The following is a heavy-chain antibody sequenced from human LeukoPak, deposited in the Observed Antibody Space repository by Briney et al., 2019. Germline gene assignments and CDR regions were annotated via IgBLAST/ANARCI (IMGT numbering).Heavy chain of an antibody. CDR2: IYYTGST. CDR3: ARLHYGGNYGYYYYYMDV. Sequence: MSSETLSLTCTVSDGSISSYYWGWIRQPPGKGLEWIGSIYYTGSTYYNPSLKSRVTISVDTSKNQFSLKLSSVTAADTAVYYCARLHYGGNYGYYYYYMDVWGKGTTVTVSS. CDR1: DGSISSYY. D-gene: IGHD4-23*01. V-gene: IGHV4-39*01. J-gene: IGHJ6*03.